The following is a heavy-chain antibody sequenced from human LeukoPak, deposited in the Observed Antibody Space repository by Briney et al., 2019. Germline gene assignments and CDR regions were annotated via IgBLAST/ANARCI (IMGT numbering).Heavy chain of an antibody. CDR2: INHSGGT. D-gene: IGHD3-3*01. CDR1: GGSFSGYY. V-gene: IGHV4-34*01. Sequence: SETLSLTCAVYGGSFSGYYWSWIRQPPGKGLEWIGEINHSGGTNYNPSLKSRVTISVDTSKNQFSLKLSSVTAADTAVYYCARGRFLEWFSPDNWFDPWGQGTLVTVSS. CDR3: ARGRFLEWFSPDNWFDP. J-gene: IGHJ5*02.